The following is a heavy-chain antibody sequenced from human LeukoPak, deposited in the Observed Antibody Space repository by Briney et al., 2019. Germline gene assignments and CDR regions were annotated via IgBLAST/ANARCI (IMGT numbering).Heavy chain of an antibody. CDR3: ARENYDILTGYDY. Sequence: PSETLSLTCTVSGGSINSYYWSWIRQPPGKGLECIGYIHYTGSTNYNPSLKSRVTISVDTSKSQFSLKLSSATAADTAVYYCARENYDILTGYDYWGQGTLVTVSS. CDR2: IHYTGST. CDR1: GGSINSYY. V-gene: IGHV4-59*01. D-gene: IGHD3-9*01. J-gene: IGHJ4*02.